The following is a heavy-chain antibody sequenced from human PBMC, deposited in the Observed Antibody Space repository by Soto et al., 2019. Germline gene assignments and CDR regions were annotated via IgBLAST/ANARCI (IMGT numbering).Heavy chain of an antibody. Sequence: GGSRRLSCGAYEFTFSSYAMSWSRQAPGNGLEWVSASSGSGCSTDYAYSVKVLFTISRDNSKNTLYLQMNSLRAEDTAVYYCARTGIAARLDWFDPWGQGTLVTAPQ. CDR2: SSGSGCST. CDR1: EFTFSSYA. V-gene: IGHV3-23*01. J-gene: IGHJ5*02. CDR3: ARTGIAARLDWFDP. D-gene: IGHD6-6*01.